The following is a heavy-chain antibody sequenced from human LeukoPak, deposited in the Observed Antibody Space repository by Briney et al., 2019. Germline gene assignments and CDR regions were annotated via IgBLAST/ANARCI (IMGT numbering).Heavy chain of an antibody. J-gene: IGHJ6*02. D-gene: IGHD3-22*01. V-gene: IGHV1-18*01. CDR3: ARDRLIVVVITPSYYYYGMDV. CDR2: ISAYNGNT. Sequence: GASVKVSCKASGYTFTSYGISWVRQAPGQGLEWMGWISAYNGNTNYAQKLQGRVTMTTDTSTSTAYMELRSLRSDDTAVYYCARDRLIVVVITPSYYYYGMDVWGQGTTVTVSS. CDR1: GYTFTSYG.